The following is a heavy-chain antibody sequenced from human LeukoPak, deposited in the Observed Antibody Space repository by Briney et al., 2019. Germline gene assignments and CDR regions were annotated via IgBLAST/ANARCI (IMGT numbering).Heavy chain of an antibody. CDR1: GFDVNGKY. CDR2: IYSNGVP. V-gene: IGHV3-66*01. CDR3: AKAVDIVATTLLYYFDY. Sequence: GGSLRLSCSAPGFDVNGKYMSWVRQAPGKGLEWVSVIYSNGVPYYADSVKGRFIISRDNSKNTLYLQMNSLRAEDTAVYYCAKAVDIVATTLLYYFDYWGQGTLVTVSS. J-gene: IGHJ4*02. D-gene: IGHD5-12*01.